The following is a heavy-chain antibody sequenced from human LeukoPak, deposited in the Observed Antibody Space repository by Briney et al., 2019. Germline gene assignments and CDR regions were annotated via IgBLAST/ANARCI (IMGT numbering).Heavy chain of an antibody. J-gene: IGHJ6*02. CDR3: ARVRYYYGSGSYYDRRNYYYYGMDV. CDR1: GYTFTSYD. D-gene: IGHD3-10*01. Sequence: ASVKVSCKASGYTFTSYDINWVRQATGQGLEWMGWMNPNSGNTGYARKFQGRVTMTRNTSISTAYMELSSLRSEDTAVYYCARVRYYYGSGSYYDRRNYYYYGMDVWGQGTTVTVSS. CDR2: MNPNSGNT. V-gene: IGHV1-8*01.